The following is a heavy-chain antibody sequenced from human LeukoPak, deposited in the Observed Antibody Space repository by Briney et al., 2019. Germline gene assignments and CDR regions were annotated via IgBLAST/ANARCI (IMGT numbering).Heavy chain of an antibody. D-gene: IGHD6-13*01. V-gene: IGHV4-39*01. CDR1: SGSISSSNSF. CDR2: IHYSGNT. CDR3: ATFRSSWYYFDY. Sequence: PSETLSLTCTVSSGSISSSNSFWGWIRQPPGKGLEWIGSIHYSGNTYYNPSLKSRVTISVDTSKNQFSLKLGSVTAADTAVFYCATFRSSWYYFDYWGQGTLVTVSS. J-gene: IGHJ4*02.